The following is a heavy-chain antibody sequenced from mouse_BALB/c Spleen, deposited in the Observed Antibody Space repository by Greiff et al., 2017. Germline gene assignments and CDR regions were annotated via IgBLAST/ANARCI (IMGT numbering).Heavy chain of an antibody. V-gene: IGHV14-4*02. CDR3: NAGYYGSSNLYYFDY. CDR1: GFNIKDYY. Sequence: EVQLQQSGAELVRSGASVKLSCTASGFNIKDYYMHWVKQRPEQGLEWIGWIDPENGDTEYAPKFQGKATMTADTSSNTAYLQLSSLTSEDTAVYYCNAGYYGSSNLYYFDYWGQGTTLTVSS. J-gene: IGHJ2*01. D-gene: IGHD1-1*01. CDR2: IDPENGDT.